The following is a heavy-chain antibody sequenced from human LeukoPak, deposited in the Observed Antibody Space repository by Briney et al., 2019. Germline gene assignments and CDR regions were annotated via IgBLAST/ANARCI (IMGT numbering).Heavy chain of an antibody. CDR1: GGSITSYY. Sequence: SETLSLTCTVSGGSITSYYWSWIRQPPGKGLEWIGYIYYSGSTNYNPSLKSRVTISVDTSKNQFSLKLSSVTAADTAVYYCTRDRGYGDYGTTFDYWGQGTLVTVSS. J-gene: IGHJ4*02. D-gene: IGHD4-17*01. CDR3: TRDRGYGDYGTTFDY. V-gene: IGHV4-59*01. CDR2: IYYSGST.